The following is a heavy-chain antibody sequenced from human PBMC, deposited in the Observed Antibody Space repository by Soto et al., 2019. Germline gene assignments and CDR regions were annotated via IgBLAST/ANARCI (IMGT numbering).Heavy chain of an antibody. J-gene: IGHJ4*02. D-gene: IGHD6-13*01. Sequence: QVQLQESGPGLVMPSETLSLTCTVSGDSISGSPYFWGWIRQPPGKRLEWIGSIFYDGYTLYTPSLKSRVTISVDTSKNQFSLKLTSVAAADTAIYFCARLQAAVPHYWGQGFLVTDSS. CDR3: ARLQAAVPHY. CDR2: IFYDGYT. CDR1: GDSISGSPYF. V-gene: IGHV4-39*01.